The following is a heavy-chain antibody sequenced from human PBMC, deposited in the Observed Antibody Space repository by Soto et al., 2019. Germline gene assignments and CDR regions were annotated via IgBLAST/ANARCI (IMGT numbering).Heavy chain of an antibody. V-gene: IGHV3-74*01. CDR3: AWLNPISS. CDR1: GFTFSSYW. D-gene: IGHD3-22*01. Sequence: EVQLVESGGGLVQPGGSLRLSCAASGFTFSSYWMHWVRQATGKGLVWVSRINSDGSSTNYADSVRGRFTISRDNAKNTLYLQMNSLRVEDTAVYYCAWLNPISSWGQGTLVTVSS. CDR2: INSDGSST. J-gene: IGHJ5*02.